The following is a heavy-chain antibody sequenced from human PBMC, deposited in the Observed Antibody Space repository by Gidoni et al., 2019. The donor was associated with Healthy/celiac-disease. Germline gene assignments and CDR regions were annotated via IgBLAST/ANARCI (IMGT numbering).Heavy chain of an antibody. V-gene: IGHV4-39*01. CDR1: GGSISSSSYY. CDR2: IYYSGST. J-gene: IGHJ4*02. CDR3: ARRVVATTYFDY. D-gene: IGHD5-12*01. Sequence: QLQLQESGPGLVKPSETLSLTCTVSGGSISSSSYYWGWIRQPPGKGLEWIGSIYYSGSTYYNPSLKSRVTISVDTSKNQFSLKLSSVTAADTAVYYCARRVVATTYFDYWGQGTLVTVSS.